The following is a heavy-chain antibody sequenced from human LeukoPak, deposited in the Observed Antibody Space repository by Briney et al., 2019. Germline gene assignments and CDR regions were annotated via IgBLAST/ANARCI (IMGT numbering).Heavy chain of an antibody. CDR2: ISYDGGNE. CDR3: AKERRFCSSTSCYYYYYYGMDV. V-gene: IGHV3-30*18. CDR1: GFTFSSYG. J-gene: IGHJ6*02. D-gene: IGHD2-2*01. Sequence: GGSLRLSCAASGFTFSSYGMHWVRQAPGKGLEWVAVISYDGGNEYYADSVKGRFTISRDNSKNTLYLQMNSLRAEDTAMYYCAKERRFCSSTSCYYYYYYGMDVWGQGTTVTVSS.